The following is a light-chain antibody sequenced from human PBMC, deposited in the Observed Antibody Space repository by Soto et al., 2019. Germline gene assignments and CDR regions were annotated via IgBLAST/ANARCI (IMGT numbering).Light chain of an antibody. V-gene: IGKV4-1*01. Sequence: DIVMTQSPDSLAVSLGERATINCKSSQSVLYSSNNKNYLAWYQQKPGQPPKLLIYWASNRESGVPDRFSGSGSGTDFTLTISSLQAEDVAVYYCQQYYSTPPWTFGQGTKV. CDR1: QSVLYSSNNKNY. CDR2: WAS. CDR3: QQYYSTPPWT. J-gene: IGKJ1*01.